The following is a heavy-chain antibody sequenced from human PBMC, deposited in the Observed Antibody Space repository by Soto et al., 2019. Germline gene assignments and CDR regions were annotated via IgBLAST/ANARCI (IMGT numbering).Heavy chain of an antibody. CDR1: GFAFNNYG. V-gene: IGHV3-21*01. D-gene: IGHD2-2*01. CDR3: AREDSIIIPAVSDF. Sequence: GGSLRLSCTVSGFAFNNYGINWVRQAPGKGLEWVSSISKSDYTYYSDSVKGRFTISRDNAKNSVSLQMDTLRVEDTAVYYCAREDSIIIPAVSDFWGQGTLVTVSS. CDR2: ISKSDYT. J-gene: IGHJ4*02.